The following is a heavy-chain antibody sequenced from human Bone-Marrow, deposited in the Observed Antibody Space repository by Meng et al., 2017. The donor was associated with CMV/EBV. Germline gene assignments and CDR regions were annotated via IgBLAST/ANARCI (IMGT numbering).Heavy chain of an antibody. CDR1: GYTFTDCY. CDR3: ARGDPKFYYYDGMDV. CDR2: MNPNSGNT. V-gene: IGHV1-8*02. Sequence: ASVKVSCKASGYTFTDCYMHWVRQAPGQGLEWMGWMNPNSGNTGYAQKFQGRVTMTRNTSISKAYMELSSLRSEDTAVYYCARGDPKFYYYDGMDVWGTGTTVTVSS. J-gene: IGHJ6*04.